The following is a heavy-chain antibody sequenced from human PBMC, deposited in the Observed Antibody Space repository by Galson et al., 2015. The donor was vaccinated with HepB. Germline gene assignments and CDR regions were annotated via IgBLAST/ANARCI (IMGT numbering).Heavy chain of an antibody. V-gene: IGHV3-23*01. CDR2: ISGSGGST. Sequence: SLRLSCAASGFTFSSYAMSWVRQAPGKGLEWVSAISGSGGSTYYADSVKGRFTISRDNSKNTLYLQMNSLRAEDTAVYYCVKDPAMGHNWFDPWDQGTLVTVSS. D-gene: IGHD2-2*01. J-gene: IGHJ5*02. CDR1: GFTFSSYA. CDR3: VKDPAMGHNWFDP.